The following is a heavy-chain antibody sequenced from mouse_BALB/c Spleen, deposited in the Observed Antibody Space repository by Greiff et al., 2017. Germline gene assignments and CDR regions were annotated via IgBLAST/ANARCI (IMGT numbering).Heavy chain of an antibody. CDR1: GYTFTDYA. V-gene: IGHV1S137*01. J-gene: IGHJ2*01. Sequence: QVHVKQSGAELVRPGVSVKISCKGSGYTFTDYAMHWVKQSHAKSLEWIGVISTYYGDASYNQKFKGKATMTVDKSSSTAYMELARLTSEDSAIYYCAREDYWGQGTTLTVSS. CDR3: AREDY. CDR2: ISTYYGDA.